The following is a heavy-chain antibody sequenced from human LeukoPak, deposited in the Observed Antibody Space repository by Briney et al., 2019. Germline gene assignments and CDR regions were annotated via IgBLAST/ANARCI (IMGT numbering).Heavy chain of an antibody. CDR2: IYHSGST. V-gene: IGHV4-38-2*02. CDR1: GYSISSGYY. D-gene: IGHD3-16*01. J-gene: IGHJ5*02. CDR3: ARVPEGEYNWFDP. Sequence: SETLSLTCTVSGYSISSGYYWGWIRQPPGKGLEWIGSIYHSGSTYYNPSLKSRVTISVDTSKNQFSLKLSSVTAADTAVYYCARVPEGEYNWFDPWGQGTLVTVSS.